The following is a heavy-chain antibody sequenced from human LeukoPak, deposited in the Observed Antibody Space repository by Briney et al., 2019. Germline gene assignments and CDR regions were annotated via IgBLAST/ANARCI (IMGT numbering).Heavy chain of an antibody. CDR2: ISYDGSNK. V-gene: IGHV3-30*18. CDR3: AKSPNLGYCSSTSCYPFDY. CDR1: GFTFSSYG. D-gene: IGHD2-2*01. Sequence: GGSLRLSCAASGFTFSSYGMHWVRQAPGKGREWVAVISYDGSNKYYADSVKGRFTISRDNSKNTLYLQMNSLRAEDTAVYYCAKSPNLGYCSSTSCYPFDYWGQGTLVTVSS. J-gene: IGHJ4*02.